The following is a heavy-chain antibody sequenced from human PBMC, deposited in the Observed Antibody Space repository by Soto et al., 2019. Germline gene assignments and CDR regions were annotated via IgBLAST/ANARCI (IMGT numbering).Heavy chain of an antibody. CDR1: GGSISSYY. J-gene: IGHJ6*03. Sequence: SETLSLTCTVSGGSISSYYWSWIRQPPGKGLEWIGYIYYSGSTNYNPSLKSRVTISVDTSKNQFSLKLSSVTAADTAVYYCARLSAARAGSYYYYYMDVWGKGTTVTVSS. CDR3: ARLSAARAGSYYYYYMDV. D-gene: IGHD3-10*01. V-gene: IGHV4-59*08. CDR2: IYYSGST.